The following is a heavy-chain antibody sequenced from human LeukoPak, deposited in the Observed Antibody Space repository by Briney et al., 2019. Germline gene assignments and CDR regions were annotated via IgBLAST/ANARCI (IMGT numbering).Heavy chain of an antibody. J-gene: IGHJ4*02. V-gene: IGHV3-48*03. D-gene: IGHD5-12*01. Sequence: PGGSLRLSCAASGFTFSGYEMNWVRQAPGKGLEWVSYISSSGSTIYYADSVKGRFTISRDDTESSLYVQMNSLRDEDTAVYYCARFGYSGWNLENWGQGTLVTVSS. CDR3: ARFGYSGWNLEN. CDR1: GFTFSGYE. CDR2: ISSSGSTI.